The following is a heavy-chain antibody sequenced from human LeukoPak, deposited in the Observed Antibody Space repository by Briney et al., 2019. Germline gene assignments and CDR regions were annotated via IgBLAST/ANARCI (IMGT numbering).Heavy chain of an antibody. V-gene: IGHV4-38-2*01. CDR3: ARQDYDYVWGSYRF. J-gene: IGHJ4*02. Sequence: PSETLSLTCAVSAYSISSGYYWGWIRQPPGKGLEWIGSIYYSGSTYYNPSLKSRVTISVDTSKNQFSLKLSSVTAADTAVYYCARQDYDYVWGSYRFWGQGTLVTVSS. CDR1: AYSISSGYY. D-gene: IGHD3-16*02. CDR2: IYYSGST.